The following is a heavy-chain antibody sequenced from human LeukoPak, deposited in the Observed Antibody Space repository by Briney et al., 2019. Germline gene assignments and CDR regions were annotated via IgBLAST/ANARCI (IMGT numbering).Heavy chain of an antibody. J-gene: IGHJ4*02. Sequence: PGGSLRLSCAASGFTFDDYGMSCVRQAPGKGLEWVSGINWNGGSTGYADSVKGRFTISRDNAKNSLYLQMNSLRAEDTALYYCARYYYDSSGYYGAFDYWGQGTLVTVSS. CDR2: INWNGGST. V-gene: IGHV3-20*04. CDR1: GFTFDDYG. CDR3: ARYYYDSSGYYGAFDY. D-gene: IGHD3-22*01.